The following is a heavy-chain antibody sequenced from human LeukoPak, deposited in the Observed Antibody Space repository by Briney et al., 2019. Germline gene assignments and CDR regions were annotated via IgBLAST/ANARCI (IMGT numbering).Heavy chain of an antibody. Sequence: GGSLRLSCAASGLPFSSYAMHWVRQAPGKGLEWGALISHDGSNEHYADSVKGRFTISRDNSKNTLYLQVNSLRAEDTAVYYCAKSRFSCIGNNCYSPDYWGQGTLVTVSS. D-gene: IGHD2-15*01. CDR3: AKSRFSCIGNNCYSPDY. CDR2: ISHDGSNE. J-gene: IGHJ4*02. V-gene: IGHV3-30*18. CDR1: GLPFSSYA.